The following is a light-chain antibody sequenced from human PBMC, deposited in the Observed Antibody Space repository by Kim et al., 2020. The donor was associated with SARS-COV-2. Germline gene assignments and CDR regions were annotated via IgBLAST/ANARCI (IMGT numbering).Light chain of an antibody. CDR1: SSNIGAGYD. CDR3: QSYDSSLSGYV. CDR2: SNG. Sequence: VTVSCIGSSSNIGAGYDVHWYQHLPTTAPKLLIYSNGNRPSGVPDRFSGSKSGTSASLAITGLQAEDEADYYCQSYDSSLSGYVFGSGTKVTVL. V-gene: IGLV1-40*01. J-gene: IGLJ1*01.